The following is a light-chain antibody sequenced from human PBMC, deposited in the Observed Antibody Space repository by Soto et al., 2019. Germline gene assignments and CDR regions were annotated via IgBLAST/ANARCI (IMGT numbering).Light chain of an antibody. Sequence: QSVLTQPPSVSGAPGQRVTISCTGSSSNSGAGYDVHWYQQAPGTAPKLLIYGNSDRPSGVPDRFSGSKSGTSASLAITGLQAEDEADYYCQSYDSSLSGSWVFGGGTKLTVL. CDR2: GNS. CDR1: SSNSGAGYD. CDR3: QSYDSSLSGSWV. V-gene: IGLV1-40*01. J-gene: IGLJ3*02.